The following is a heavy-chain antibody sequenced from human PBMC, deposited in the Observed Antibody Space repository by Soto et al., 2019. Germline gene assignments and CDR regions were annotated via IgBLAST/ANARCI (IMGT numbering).Heavy chain of an antibody. J-gene: IGHJ4*02. CDR3: TRGYSGSYSGFDY. CDR1: GFTFSSYW. CDR2: IYSDGSTT. Sequence: GGSLRLSCAASGFTFSSYWVHWVRQAPGKGLVWVSRIYSDGSTTSYADSVRGRFTISRDNAKNTLYLQMNSLGAEDTAVYYCTRGYSGSYSGFDYWGQGTLVTVSS. D-gene: IGHD1-26*01. V-gene: IGHV3-74*01.